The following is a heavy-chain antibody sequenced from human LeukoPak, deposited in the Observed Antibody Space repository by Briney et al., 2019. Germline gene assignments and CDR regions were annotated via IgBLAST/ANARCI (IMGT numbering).Heavy chain of an antibody. CDR1: GFTFSSYG. V-gene: IGHV3-15*01. Sequence: GGSLRLSCAASGFTFSSYGMHWVRQAPGKGLEWVGRIKSKTDGGTTDYAAPVKGRFTISRDDSKNALYLQMNSLKTEDTAVYYCTTVGESYYYYYMDVWGKGTTVTVSS. J-gene: IGHJ6*03. CDR2: IKSKTDGGTT. CDR3: TTVGESYYYYYMDV.